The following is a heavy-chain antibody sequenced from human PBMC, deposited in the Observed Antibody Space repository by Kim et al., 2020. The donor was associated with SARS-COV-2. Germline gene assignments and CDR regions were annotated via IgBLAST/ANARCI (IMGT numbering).Heavy chain of an antibody. CDR1: GYTLTELS. D-gene: IGHD1-1*01. CDR2: FDPEDGET. Sequence: ASVKVSCKVSGYTLTELSMHWVRQAPGKGLEWMGGFDPEDGETIYAQKFQGRVTMTEDTSTDTAYMELSSLRSEDTAVYYCATDLYNWGRVCYWGQGTLVTVSS. V-gene: IGHV1-24*01. J-gene: IGHJ4*02. CDR3: ATDLYNWGRVCY.